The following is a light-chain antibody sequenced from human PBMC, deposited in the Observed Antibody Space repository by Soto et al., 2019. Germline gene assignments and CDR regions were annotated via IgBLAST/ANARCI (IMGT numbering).Light chain of an antibody. CDR3: QHYNNWPRT. Sequence: EIVMTQSPATLSVSPGERATLSCRASQSVSSNLAWYQQKPGQAPRLLIYGASTRAPGIPARFSGSGSGTEFTLTNSSLQSEDFAVYYCQHYNNWPRTFGQGTKVEIK. V-gene: IGKV3-15*01. CDR2: GAS. CDR1: QSVSSN. J-gene: IGKJ1*01.